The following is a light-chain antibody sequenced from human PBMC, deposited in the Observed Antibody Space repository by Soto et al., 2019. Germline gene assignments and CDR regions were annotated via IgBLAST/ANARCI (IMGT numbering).Light chain of an antibody. CDR1: SSDVGGYNT. J-gene: IGLJ1*01. Sequence: QSALTQPASVSGSPGQSITISCTGTSSDVGGYNTVCWYQQHPGKAPKLMIYEVSNRPSGVSNRFSGSKSGNTATLTISGLQAEHEADYYYSSVATSRADVFGTGTKLTVL. V-gene: IGLV2-14*01. CDR2: EVS. CDR3: SSVATSRADV.